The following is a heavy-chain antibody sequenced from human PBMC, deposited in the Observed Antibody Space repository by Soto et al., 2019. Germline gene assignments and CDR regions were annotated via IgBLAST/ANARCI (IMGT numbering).Heavy chain of an antibody. CDR3: ARQRRSTTCHADY. V-gene: IGHV4-39*01. J-gene: IGHJ4*02. CDR1: GGSITTTTHY. Sequence: QLQLQESGPGLVKPSETLSLICTVSGGSITTTTHYWGWIRQPPGKGLEWIGNIYYSGSTYYTPSLKSRATISVDTSKNQFSLRLRSVTAADTAVYYCARQRRSTTCHADYWGQGTLVTVSP. CDR2: IYYSGST.